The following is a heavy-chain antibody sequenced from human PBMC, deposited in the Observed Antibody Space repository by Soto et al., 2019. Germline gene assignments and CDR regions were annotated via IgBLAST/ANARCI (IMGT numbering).Heavy chain of an antibody. Sequence: GGSLRLSCAASGFTFSNYGMNWVRQAPGKGLEWVSVISTDSRTTYYAGSVKGRFTISRDNSKNTLYLQMNSLRVEDTAVYYCARDPSIGGVTASGNWFDPWGQGTLVTVSS. CDR3: ARDPSIGGVTASGNWFDP. CDR1: GFTFSNYG. J-gene: IGHJ5*02. CDR2: ISTDSRTT. V-gene: IGHV3-48*01. D-gene: IGHD6-13*01.